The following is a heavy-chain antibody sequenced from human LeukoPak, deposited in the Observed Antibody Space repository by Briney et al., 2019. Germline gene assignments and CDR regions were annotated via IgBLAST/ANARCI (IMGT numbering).Heavy chain of an antibody. CDR1: GFTVSSNY. D-gene: IGHD6-19*01. V-gene: IGHV3-66*01. CDR3: ARDQTYSSGWYSLGWFDP. J-gene: IGHJ5*02. CDR2: IYSGGST. Sequence: PGGSLRLSCAASGFTVSSNYMSWVRQAPGKGLEWVSVIYSGGSTYYADSVKGRFTISRDNSKNTLYLQMNSLRAEDTAVYYCARDQTYSSGWYSLGWFDPWGQGTLVTVSS.